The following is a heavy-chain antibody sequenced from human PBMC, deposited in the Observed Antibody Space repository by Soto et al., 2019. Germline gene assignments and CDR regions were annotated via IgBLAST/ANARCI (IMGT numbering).Heavy chain of an antibody. D-gene: IGHD2-2*01. CDR1: GFTVSSNS. J-gene: IGHJ6*03. Sequence: EVQLVESGGGLVQPGGSLRLSCAASGFTVSSNSMSWVRRAPGKGLEWVSVIYSGGSTYYADSVKGRFTISRDNSKNTLYLQMNSLRAEDTAVYYCARRLGYCSSTSCYYYYMDVWGKGTTVTVSS. CDR2: IYSGGST. CDR3: ARRLGYCSSTSCYYYYMDV. V-gene: IGHV3-66*01.